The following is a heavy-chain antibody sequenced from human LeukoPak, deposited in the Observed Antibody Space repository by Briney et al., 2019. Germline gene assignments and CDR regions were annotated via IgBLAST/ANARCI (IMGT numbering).Heavy chain of an antibody. CDR1: GFTFSSYA. CDR2: ISGSGGST. J-gene: IGHJ6*02. Sequence: PGGSLRLSCAASGFTFSSYAMSWVRQAPGKGLEWVSAISGSGGSTYYADSVKGRFTISRDNSKNTLYLQMNSLRAEDTAVYYCAKKGAEEYYYYYGMDVWGQGTTVIVSS. CDR3: AKKGAEEYYYYYGMDV. V-gene: IGHV3-23*01. D-gene: IGHD1-26*01.